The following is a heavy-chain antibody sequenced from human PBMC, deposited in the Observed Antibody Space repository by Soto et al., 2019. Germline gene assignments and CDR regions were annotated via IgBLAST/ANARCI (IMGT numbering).Heavy chain of an antibody. V-gene: IGHV1-69*01. CDR2: IIAIFGTA. CDR3: ARGKDIVVPNQELSGFSYYYGMDV. Sequence: QVQLVQSGAEVKKPGSSVKVSCKASGGTFSSYAISWVRQAPGQGLEWMGGIIAIFGTANYAQKFQGRVTITADESTSTAYMELSSLRSEDTAVYYCARGKDIVVPNQELSGFSYYYGMDVWGQGTTVTVSS. CDR1: GGTFSSYA. D-gene: IGHD2-2*01. J-gene: IGHJ6*02.